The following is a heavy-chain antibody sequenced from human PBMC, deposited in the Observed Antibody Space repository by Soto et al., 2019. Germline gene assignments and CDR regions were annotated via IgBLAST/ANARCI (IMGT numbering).Heavy chain of an antibody. Sequence: EVQLVESGGGLVQPGGSLRLSCAASGFTFSSYSMNWVRQAPGKGLEWVSYISSSSSTIYYADSVKGRFTISRGNAKNSLYLQMNSLRDEDTAVYYCARASGSYYYYGMDVWGQGTTVTVSS. CDR2: ISSSSSTI. CDR1: GFTFSSYS. D-gene: IGHD1-26*01. CDR3: ARASGSYYYYGMDV. V-gene: IGHV3-48*02. J-gene: IGHJ6*02.